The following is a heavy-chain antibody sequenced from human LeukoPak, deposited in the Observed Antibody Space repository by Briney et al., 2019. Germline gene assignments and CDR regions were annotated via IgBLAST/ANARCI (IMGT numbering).Heavy chain of an antibody. D-gene: IGHD6-13*01. Sequence: ASVKVSCKASGGTFSSYAISWVRQAPGQGLEWMGWISAYNGNTHYAQKLQGRVTMTTDTSTSTSCMELRSLRSDDTAIYYCARGLGSSLTPSWFDPWGQGTLVTVSS. CDR1: GGTFSSYA. CDR3: ARGLGSSLTPSWFDP. J-gene: IGHJ5*02. V-gene: IGHV1-18*01. CDR2: ISAYNGNT.